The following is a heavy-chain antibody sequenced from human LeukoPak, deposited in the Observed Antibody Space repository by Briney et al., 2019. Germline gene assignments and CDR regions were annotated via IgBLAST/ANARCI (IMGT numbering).Heavy chain of an antibody. CDR2: INPNSGGT. D-gene: IGHD3-10*01. CDR1: GYTFTGYY. Sequence: ASVKVSCTASGYTFTGYYMHWMRQAPGQGLEWMGWINPNSGGTNYAQKFQGRVTMTRDTSISTAYMELSRLRSDDTAVYYCARGWFGELFIDYWGQGTLVTVSS. CDR3: ARGWFGELFIDY. J-gene: IGHJ4*02. V-gene: IGHV1-2*02.